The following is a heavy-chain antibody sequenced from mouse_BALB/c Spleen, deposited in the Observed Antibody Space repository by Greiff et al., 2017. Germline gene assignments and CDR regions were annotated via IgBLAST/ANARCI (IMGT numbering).Heavy chain of an antibody. V-gene: IGHV5-12-2*01. Sequence: EVKLMESGGGLVQPGGSLKLSCAASGFTFSSYTMSWVRQTPEKRLEWVAYISNGGGSTYYPDTVKGRFTISRDNAKNTLYLQMSSLKSEDTAMYYCARHGVITTSYAMDYWGQGTSVTVSS. D-gene: IGHD2-4*01. CDR3: ARHGVITTSYAMDY. CDR2: ISNGGGST. CDR1: GFTFSSYT. J-gene: IGHJ4*01.